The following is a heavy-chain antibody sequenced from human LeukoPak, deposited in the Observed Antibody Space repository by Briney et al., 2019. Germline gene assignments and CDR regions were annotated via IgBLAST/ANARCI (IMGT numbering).Heavy chain of an antibody. CDR3: ARRYYGGHFDY. CDR1: GFTFSSYA. D-gene: IGHD4-23*01. Sequence: PGGSLRLSCAASGFTFSSYAMSWVRQAPGKGLEWVSGINWNGGSTGYADSVKGRFTISRDNAKNSLYLQMNSLRAEDTALYYCARRYYGGHFDYWGQGTLVTVSS. V-gene: IGHV3-20*04. J-gene: IGHJ4*02. CDR2: INWNGGST.